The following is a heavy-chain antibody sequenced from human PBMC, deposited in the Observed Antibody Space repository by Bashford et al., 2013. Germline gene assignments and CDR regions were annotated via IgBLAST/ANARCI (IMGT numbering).Heavy chain of an antibody. CDR1: GYTFTSYG. V-gene: IGHV1-18*01. J-gene: IGHJ3*02. D-gene: IGHD6-13*01. Sequence: ASVKVSCKASGYTFTSYGISWVRQAPGQGLEWMGWISAYNGNTNYAQKLQGRVTMTTDTSTSTAYMELRSLRSDDTAVYYCARVSSSWYEVDAFDIWGQGTMVTVSS. CDR2: ISAYNGNT. CDR3: ARVSSSWYEVDAFDI.